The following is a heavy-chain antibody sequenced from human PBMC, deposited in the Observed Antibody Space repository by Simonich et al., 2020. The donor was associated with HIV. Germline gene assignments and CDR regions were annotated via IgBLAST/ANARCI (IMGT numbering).Heavy chain of an antibody. V-gene: IGHV3-30*07. Sequence: QVQLVESGGGVVQPGRSLRLSCPASGFTFSSYAMHWVRQAPGKGLEWVAVISYDGSNNYYPDSVKGRFTISRDNSKNTLYLKMNSLSAEDTAVYYCASGGSISSVWADDYWGQGTLVTVSS. CDR1: GFTFSSYA. D-gene: IGHD3-16*01. CDR3: ASGGSISSVWADDY. CDR2: ISYDGSNN. J-gene: IGHJ4*02.